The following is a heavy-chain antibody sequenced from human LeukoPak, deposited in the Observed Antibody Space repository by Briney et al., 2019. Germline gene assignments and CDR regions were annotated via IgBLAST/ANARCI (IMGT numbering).Heavy chain of an antibody. D-gene: IGHD6-19*01. CDR2: IRYDGSNT. V-gene: IGHV3-30*02. J-gene: IGHJ4*02. CDR1: GFTFRSYG. CDR3: AKARHYSGGWYSVCDY. Sequence: GGSLRLSCAAAGFTFRSYGVHWVRQAPGKGLEWVAFIRYDGSNTYYTDSVKGRVTISRDNSKNTLYLQMNSLRAEDTAVYYCAKARHYSGGWYSVCDYWGQGTLVTVSS.